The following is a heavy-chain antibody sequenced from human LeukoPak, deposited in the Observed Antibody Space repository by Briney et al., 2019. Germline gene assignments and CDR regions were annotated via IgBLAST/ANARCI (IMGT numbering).Heavy chain of an antibody. Sequence: GGSLRLSCAASGFTFSSYSMNWVRQAPGKGLEWVSSISSSSSYIYYADSVKGRFTISRDNAKNSLYLQMDSLRAEDTAVYYCARIDYYDSSGYKFDYWGQGTLVTVSS. J-gene: IGHJ4*02. CDR2: ISSSSSYI. CDR1: GFTFSSYS. D-gene: IGHD3-22*01. CDR3: ARIDYYDSSGYKFDY. V-gene: IGHV3-21*01.